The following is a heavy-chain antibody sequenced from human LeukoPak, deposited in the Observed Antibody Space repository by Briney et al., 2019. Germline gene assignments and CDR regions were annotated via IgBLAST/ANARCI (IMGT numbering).Heavy chain of an antibody. Sequence: SETLSLTCAVYGGSFSDYYWTWIRQTPGKGLEWIGEMSPSGSSNYNPSLESRVTISVDTSKPQFSLKLRSVSAADTAVYYCARGRQDVNMILVVMAGVSYYLDVWSKGTTVTVS. CDR2: MSPSGSS. J-gene: IGHJ6*03. D-gene: IGHD3-22*01. CDR1: GGSFSDYY. CDR3: ARGRQDVNMILVVMAGVSYYLDV. V-gene: IGHV4-34*01.